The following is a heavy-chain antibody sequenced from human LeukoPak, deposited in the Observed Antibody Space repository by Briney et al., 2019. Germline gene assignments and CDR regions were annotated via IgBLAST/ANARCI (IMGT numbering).Heavy chain of an antibody. D-gene: IGHD3-10*01. Sequence: GSSVKVSCKASGGTFSSYAISWVRQAPGQGLEWMGWIIPKSGATNYAQKFQGRVTMTRDTSISTAYMKLSRLRSDDTAVYYCARSNHYYGSGSGDAFDIWGQGTMVTVSS. CDR2: IIPKSGAT. V-gene: IGHV1-2*02. CDR3: ARSNHYYGSGSGDAFDI. CDR1: GGTFSSYA. J-gene: IGHJ3*02.